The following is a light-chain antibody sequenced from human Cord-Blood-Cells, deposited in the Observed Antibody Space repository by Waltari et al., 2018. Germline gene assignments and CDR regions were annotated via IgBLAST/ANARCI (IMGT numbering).Light chain of an antibody. V-gene: IGKV2-28*01. J-gene: IGKJ1*01. Sequence: MLMTQSPLSLPVTPGEPASISCRSSHSLLHSNGYNYLDWYLQKPGQSPQLLIYLGSTRGSGVPDRFSGSGSGTDFTLKISRVEAEDVGVYYCMQALQTPPWTFGQGTKVEIK. CDR2: LGS. CDR3: MQALQTPPWT. CDR1: HSLLHSNGYNY.